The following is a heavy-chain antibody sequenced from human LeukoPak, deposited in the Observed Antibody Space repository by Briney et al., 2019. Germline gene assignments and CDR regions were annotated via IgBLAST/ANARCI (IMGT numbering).Heavy chain of an antibody. J-gene: IGHJ4*02. CDR3: AKGGYVYDSSGHNYLDY. Sequence: HPGGSLRLSCAASGFTFNSYGMHWVRQVPGKGLEWVAFIRYDGSKKYYADSVKGRFTISRDNSKNTLYLQMNSLRAEDTAVYYCAKGGYVYDSSGHNYLDYWGQGTLVTVSS. CDR2: IRYDGSKK. V-gene: IGHV3-30*02. CDR1: GFTFNSYG. D-gene: IGHD3-22*01.